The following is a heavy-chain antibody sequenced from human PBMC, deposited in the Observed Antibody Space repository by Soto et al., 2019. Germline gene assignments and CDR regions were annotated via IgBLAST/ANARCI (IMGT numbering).Heavy chain of an antibody. Sequence: SETLSLTCTVSGGSISSSSYYWGWIRQPPGKGLEWIGSIYYSGSTYYNPSLNSRVTISVHTSKNQFSLKLSSVTAADTAVYYCARLSSGDYVLWGQGTLFTVSS. CDR2: IYYSGST. D-gene: IGHD4-17*01. V-gene: IGHV4-39*01. J-gene: IGHJ4*02. CDR3: ARLSSGDYVL. CDR1: GGSISSSSYY.